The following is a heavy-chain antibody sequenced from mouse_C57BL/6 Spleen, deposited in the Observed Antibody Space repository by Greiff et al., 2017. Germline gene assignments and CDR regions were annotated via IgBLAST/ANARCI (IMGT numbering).Heavy chain of an antibody. CDR2: ISYDGSN. D-gene: IGHD2-4*01. J-gene: IGHJ1*03. CDR1: GYSITSGYY. Sequence: EVKLQESGPGLVKPSQSLSLTCSVTGYSITSGYYWNWIRQFPGNKLEWMGYISYDGSNNYNPSLKNRISITRDTSKNQFFLKLNSVTTEDTATYYCAREAYYDYDPYFDVWGTGTTVTVSS. CDR3: AREAYYDYDPYFDV. V-gene: IGHV3-6*01.